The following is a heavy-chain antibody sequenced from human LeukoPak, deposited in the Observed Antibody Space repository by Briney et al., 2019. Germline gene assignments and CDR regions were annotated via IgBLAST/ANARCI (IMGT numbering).Heavy chain of an antibody. CDR3: ASSSPCSSTSGDREDAFDI. J-gene: IGHJ3*02. V-gene: IGHV1-69*06. CDR1: GCTFTSYA. D-gene: IGHD2-2*01. CDR2: IIAIIGTA. Sequence: ASVKVSCKASGCTFTSYAISWVRQAPGQGLEWMGGIIAIIGTANYAQKYQGRVTITADKSTSTAYMELSSLRSEDTAVYYCASSSPCSSTSGDREDAFDIWGQGTMVTVSS.